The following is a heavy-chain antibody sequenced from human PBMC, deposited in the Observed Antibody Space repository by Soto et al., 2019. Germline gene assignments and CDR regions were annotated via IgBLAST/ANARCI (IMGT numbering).Heavy chain of an antibody. Sequence: GGSLRLSCAASGFTFSSYWMSWVSQAPGKGLEWVANIKQDGSEKYYVDSVKGRFTISRDNAKNSLYLQMNSLRAEDTAVYYCARVKSSGYDPYWGQGALVTVSS. CDR3: ARVKSSGYDPY. CDR2: IKQDGSEK. CDR1: GFTFSSYW. J-gene: IGHJ4*02. D-gene: IGHD3-3*01. V-gene: IGHV3-7*03.